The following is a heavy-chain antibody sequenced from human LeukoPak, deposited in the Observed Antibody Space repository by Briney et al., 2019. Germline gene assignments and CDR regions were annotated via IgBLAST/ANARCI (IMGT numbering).Heavy chain of an antibody. J-gene: IGHJ4*02. D-gene: IGHD1-14*01. CDR2: ISSNSKTI. CDR1: GFTFSSYE. CDR3: ARGTLNIPGEHGAFDY. Sequence: GGSLRLSCAASGFTFSSYEMNWVRQAPGKGLEWVSYISSNSKTIFYADSMKGRFTISRDNAKNSLYLQMNSLRAEDTAVYYCARGTLNIPGEHGAFDYWGQGTLVTVSS. V-gene: IGHV3-48*03.